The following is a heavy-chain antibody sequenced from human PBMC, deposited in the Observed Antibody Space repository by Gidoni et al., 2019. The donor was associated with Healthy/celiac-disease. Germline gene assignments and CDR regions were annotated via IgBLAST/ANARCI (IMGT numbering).Heavy chain of an antibody. CDR2: IYYSGST. Sequence: LQLQESGPRLVKPSEPLSLTCTASRCSMSSRRYYWGWMRQPPGKGLEWIGSIYYSGSTYYNPSQKSRDTISVDTSKNQFSPKLSFGTAADTAVYYCAGDIRCIAISGNWFDPWGQGTLVTVSS. D-gene: IGHD6-13*01. J-gene: IGHJ5*02. CDR3: AGDIRCIAISGNWFDP. CDR1: RCSMSSRRYY. V-gene: IGHV4-39*02.